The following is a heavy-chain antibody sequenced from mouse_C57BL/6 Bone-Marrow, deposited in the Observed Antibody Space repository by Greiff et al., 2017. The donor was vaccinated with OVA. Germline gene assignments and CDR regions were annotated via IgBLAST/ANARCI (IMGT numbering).Heavy chain of an antibody. V-gene: IGHV1-52*01. CDR2: IDPSDSET. J-gene: IGHJ1*03. CDR1: GYTFTSYW. D-gene: IGHD1-1*01. Sequence: QVQLQQPGAELVRPGSSVKLSCKASGYTFTSYWMHWVKQRPIQGLEWIGNIDPSDSETHYTQKFKDKATLTVDKSSSTAYMQLSSLTSDDSAVYYSARVGYGSHWYFDVWGTGTTVTVSS. CDR3: ARVGYGSHWYFDV.